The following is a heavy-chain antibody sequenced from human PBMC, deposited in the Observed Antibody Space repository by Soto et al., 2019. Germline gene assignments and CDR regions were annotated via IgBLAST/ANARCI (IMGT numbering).Heavy chain of an antibody. CDR3: ARDYEHDYGELDY. V-gene: IGHV4-31*03. D-gene: IGHD4-17*01. J-gene: IGHJ4*02. CDR1: GFSISSGGYY. Sequence: SETLSLTCTVSGFSISSGGYYWSWIRQHPGKGLEWIGYIYYSGSTYYNPSLKSRVTISVDTSKNQFSLKLSSVTAADTAVYYCARDYEHDYGELDYWGQGTLVTVSS. CDR2: IYYSGST.